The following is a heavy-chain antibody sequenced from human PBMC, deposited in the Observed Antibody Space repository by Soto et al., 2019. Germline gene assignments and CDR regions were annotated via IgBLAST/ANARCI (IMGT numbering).Heavy chain of an antibody. Sequence: TLSLTCTVSGGSISSGGYFWSCIRQHPGKGLEWIGYIYYSGSTYYNPSLKSRVTMSVDTSKNQFSLKLNSVTAADTAVYYCASGISTVTTPTLWFAPWGQRTMVTVSS. CDR2: IYYSGST. J-gene: IGHJ5*02. V-gene: IGHV4-31*03. CDR3: ASGISTVTTPTLWFAP. CDR1: GGSISSGGYF. D-gene: IGHD4-17*01.